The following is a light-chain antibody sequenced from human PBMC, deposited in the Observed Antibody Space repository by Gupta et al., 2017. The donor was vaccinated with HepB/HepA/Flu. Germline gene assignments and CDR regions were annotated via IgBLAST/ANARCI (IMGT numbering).Light chain of an antibody. CDR1: SSELGDFNY. CDR2: DVT. Sequence: QPALTQPASVSRSPGQPMTSSCTGTSSELGDFNYVSWYQQHPGTAPKLLMSDVTNRPSGVPYRFSGSKSGNTASLTIIGLQPEDEADYYCTSFKYTTTRWVFGGGTKLTVL. CDR3: TSFKYTTTRWV. J-gene: IGLJ3*02. V-gene: IGLV2-14*01.